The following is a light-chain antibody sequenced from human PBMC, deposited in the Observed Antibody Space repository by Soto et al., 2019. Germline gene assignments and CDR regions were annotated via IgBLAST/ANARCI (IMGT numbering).Light chain of an antibody. CDR2: GAS. CDR1: QRVSSN. V-gene: IGKV3-15*01. J-gene: IGKJ3*01. Sequence: EILMMQSPATLSVSPGERATLSCRASQRVSSNLAWYQQKPGQAPRLLIFGASTRATGIQARFSGSGSGTEFTLTISSLQSEDSAVYYCQQYNDWPPLFTFGPGTKVHIK. CDR3: QQYNDWPPLFT.